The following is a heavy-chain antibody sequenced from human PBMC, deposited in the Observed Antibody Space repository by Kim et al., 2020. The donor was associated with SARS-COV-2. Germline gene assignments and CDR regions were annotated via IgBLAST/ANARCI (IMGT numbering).Heavy chain of an antibody. D-gene: IGHD6-19*01. V-gene: IGHV4-59*08. Sequence: SETLSLTCTVSGGSISSYYWSWIRQPPGKGLEWIGYIYYSGSTNYNPSLKSRVTISVDTSKNQFSLKLSSVTAADTAVYYCARTYSSARSESYWYFDLWGRGTLVTVSS. CDR2: IYYSGST. CDR1: GGSISSYY. J-gene: IGHJ2*01. CDR3: ARTYSSARSESYWYFDL.